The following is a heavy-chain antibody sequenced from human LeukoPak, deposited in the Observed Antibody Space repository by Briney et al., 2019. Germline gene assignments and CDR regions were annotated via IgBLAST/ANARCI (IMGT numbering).Heavy chain of an antibody. Sequence: SVKVSCKASGATLSSYAISWVRQAPGQGLEWIGRIIPIRGMTKYAQEFQGRVTITADKSTSTAYMELSNLRSEDTALYYCARLRWGAKVTSSYYYYGMDVWGQGTTVTVSS. CDR2: IIPIRGMT. V-gene: IGHV1-69*04. CDR3: ARLRWGAKVTSSYYYYGMDV. CDR1: GATLSSYA. J-gene: IGHJ6*02. D-gene: IGHD3-16*01.